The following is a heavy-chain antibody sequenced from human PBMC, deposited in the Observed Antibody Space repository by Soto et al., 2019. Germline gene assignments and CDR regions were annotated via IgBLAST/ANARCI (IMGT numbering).Heavy chain of an antibody. D-gene: IGHD3-10*01. CDR1: GFTFTSSA. CDR2: IVVGSGNT. V-gene: IGHV1-58*01. J-gene: IGHJ5*02. CDR3: AADPDPWFGEASGGFDP. Sequence: SVKVSCKASGFTFTSSAVQWVRHARGQRLEWIGWIVVGSGNTNYAQKFQERVTITRDMSTSTAYMELSSLRSEDTAVYYCAADPDPWFGEASGGFDPWGQGTLVTVSS.